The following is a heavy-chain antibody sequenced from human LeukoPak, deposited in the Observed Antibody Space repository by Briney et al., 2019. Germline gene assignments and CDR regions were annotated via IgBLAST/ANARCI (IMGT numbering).Heavy chain of an antibody. CDR1: GYTFTSYA. V-gene: IGHV1-3*03. D-gene: IGHD6-19*01. CDR3: ARGGSGWDFDY. CDR2: INAGNGNT. Sequence: ASVKVSCKASGYTFTSYAMHWVRQAPGQRLEWMGWINAGNGNTKYSQEFQGGVTITRDTSASTAYMELSSLRSEDMAVYYCARGGSGWDFDYWGQGTLVTVSS. J-gene: IGHJ4*02.